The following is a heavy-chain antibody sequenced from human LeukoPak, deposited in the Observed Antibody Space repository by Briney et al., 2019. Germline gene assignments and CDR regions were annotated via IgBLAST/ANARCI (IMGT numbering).Heavy chain of an antibody. CDR2: IKSKTDGGTT. Sequence: GGSLRLSCAASGFTFSNAWVSWVRQAPGKGLEWVGRIKSKTDGGTTDYAAPVKGRFTISRDDSKNTLYLQMNSLKTEDTAVYYCTLEVTRLDAFDIWGQGTMVTVSS. V-gene: IGHV3-15*01. J-gene: IGHJ3*02. CDR1: GFTFSNAW. D-gene: IGHD2-21*02. CDR3: TLEVTRLDAFDI.